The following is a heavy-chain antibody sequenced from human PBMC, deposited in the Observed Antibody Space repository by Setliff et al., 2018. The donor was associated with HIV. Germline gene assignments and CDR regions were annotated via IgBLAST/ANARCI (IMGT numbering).Heavy chain of an antibody. D-gene: IGHD2-15*01. J-gene: IGHJ4*02. CDR1: GYSINSGCY. CDR3: ARHSFPFGGKGVDY. Sequence: SETLSLTCAVSGYSINSGCYWGWIRQPPGKGLEWIGTIYHSGSTYYNPSLKSRVTISVDMSKNQFSLRLSSVTAADTAVYYCARHSFPFGGKGVDYWGQGTLVTVSS. V-gene: IGHV4-38-2*01. CDR2: IYHSGST.